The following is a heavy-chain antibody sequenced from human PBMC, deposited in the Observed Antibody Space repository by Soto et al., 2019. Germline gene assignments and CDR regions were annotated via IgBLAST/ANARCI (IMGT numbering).Heavy chain of an antibody. CDR3: ARVYHYGDSKYFDY. CDR2: INHSGST. Sequence: QVQLQQWGAGLLKPSETLSLTCAVYGGSFSGYYWSWIRQPPGKGLEWIGEINHSGSTNYNPSLKSRVTISVDTSKNQFSLKLSSVTAADTAVYYCARVYHYGDSKYFDYWGQGTLVTVSS. J-gene: IGHJ4*02. D-gene: IGHD4-17*01. V-gene: IGHV4-34*01. CDR1: GGSFSGYY.